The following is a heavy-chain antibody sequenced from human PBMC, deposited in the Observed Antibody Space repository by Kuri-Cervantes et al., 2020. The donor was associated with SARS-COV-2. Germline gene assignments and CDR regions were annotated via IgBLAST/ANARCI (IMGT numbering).Heavy chain of an antibody. V-gene: IGHV3-74*01. CDR1: GFTFSSYW. CDR3: AREGTTVTTVLNYYYYYMDV. D-gene: IGHD4-11*01. J-gene: IGHJ6*03. CDR2: INSDGSST. Sequence: GESLKISCAASGFTFSSYWMHWVRQAPGKGLVWVSRINSDGSSTSYADSVKGRFTISRDNSKNTLYLQMNSLRAEDTAVYYCAREGTTVTTVLNYYYYYMDVWGKGTTVTVSS.